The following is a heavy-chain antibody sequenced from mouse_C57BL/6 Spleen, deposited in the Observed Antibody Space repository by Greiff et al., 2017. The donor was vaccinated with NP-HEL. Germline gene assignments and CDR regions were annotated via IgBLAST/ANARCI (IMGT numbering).Heavy chain of an antibody. Sequence: EVMLVESGGGLVKPGGSLKLSCAASGFTFSSYAMSWVRQTPEKRLEWVATISDGGSYTYDPDTVKGRFTISRANAKNNLYLQMSHLKSEDTAMYYCAREEGLYWYFDVWGTGTTVTVSS. V-gene: IGHV5-4*01. CDR3: AREEGLYWYFDV. CDR2: ISDGGSYT. D-gene: IGHD2-13*01. CDR1: GFTFSSYA. J-gene: IGHJ1*03.